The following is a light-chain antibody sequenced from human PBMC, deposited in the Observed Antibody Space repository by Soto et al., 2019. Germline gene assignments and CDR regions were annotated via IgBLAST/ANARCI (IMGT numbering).Light chain of an antibody. CDR3: QQYGGSPPYT. CDR1: QSVPSSH. J-gene: IGKJ2*01. V-gene: IGKV3-20*01. CDR2: AAS. Sequence: EIVLTQSPGTLSLSPGERATLSCRASQSVPSSHLAWFQQKPGQAPRLLIYAASNRAPGIPDRFSGSGSGTDFTLTISRLEPEDFAVYYCQQYGGSPPYTFGQGTKLEI.